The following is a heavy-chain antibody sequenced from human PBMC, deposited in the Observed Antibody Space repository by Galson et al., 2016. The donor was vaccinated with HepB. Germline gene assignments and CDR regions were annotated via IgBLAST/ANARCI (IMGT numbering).Heavy chain of an antibody. CDR2: ISFDGITK. CDR1: GFTFRSFA. J-gene: IGHJ4*02. Sequence: SLRLSCAASGFTFRSFAVHWVRQAPGRGLEWVAVISFDGITKHYADSVKGRFTISRDNSQNTMFLEMESLRSEDTAVYYCVKRAKYSGDDFDLWGQGTLVIVS. D-gene: IGHD5-12*01. CDR3: VKRAKYSGDDFDL. V-gene: IGHV3-30*03.